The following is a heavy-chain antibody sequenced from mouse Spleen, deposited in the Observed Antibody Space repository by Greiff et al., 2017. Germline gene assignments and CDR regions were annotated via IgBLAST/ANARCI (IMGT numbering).Heavy chain of an antibody. D-gene: IGHD1-1*01. CDR1: GYTFTSYW. Sequence: QVQLQQPGAELVMPGASVKLSCKASGYTFTSYWMHWVKQRPGQGLEWIGEIDPSDSYTNYNQKFKGKATLTVDKSSSTAYMQLSSLTSEDSAVYYCARPYGGAMDYWGQGTSVTVSS. CDR3: ARPYGGAMDY. CDR2: IDPSDSYT. V-gene: IGHV1-69*01. J-gene: IGHJ4*01.